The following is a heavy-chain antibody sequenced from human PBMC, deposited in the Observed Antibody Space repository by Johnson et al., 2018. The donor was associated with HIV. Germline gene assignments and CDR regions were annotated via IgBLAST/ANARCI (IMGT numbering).Heavy chain of an antibody. CDR1: GFTVSSNY. Sequence: QVQLVESGGGVVQPGRSLRLSCAASGFTVSSNYMSWLRQAPGKGLEWVAVISYDGRNKYYADSVKGRFTISRANSKNTLYLQMNSRRPEATAVYYCARSGRPLVVGRSEDAFDVWGQGKMVTVSS. J-gene: IGHJ3*01. CDR3: ARSGRPLVVGRSEDAFDV. CDR2: ISYDGRNK. V-gene: IGHV3-30-3*01. D-gene: IGHD3-10*01.